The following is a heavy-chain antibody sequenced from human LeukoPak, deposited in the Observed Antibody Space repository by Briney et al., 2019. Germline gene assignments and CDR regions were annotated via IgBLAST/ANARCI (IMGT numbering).Heavy chain of an antibody. CDR3: ARRNCSSTSCYPPLNDYYMDV. CDR2: IIPIFGTA. J-gene: IGHJ6*03. Sequence: SVKVSCKASGYTFTSYAISWVRQAPGQGLEWMGRIIPIFGTANYAQKFQGRVTITTDESTSTAYMELSSLRSEDTAVYYCARRNCSSTSCYPPLNDYYMDVWGKGTTVTVSS. D-gene: IGHD2-2*01. CDR1: GYTFTSYA. V-gene: IGHV1-69*05.